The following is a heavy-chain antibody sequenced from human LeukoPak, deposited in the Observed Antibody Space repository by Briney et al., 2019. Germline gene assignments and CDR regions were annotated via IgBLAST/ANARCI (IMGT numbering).Heavy chain of an antibody. D-gene: IGHD2/OR15-2a*01. CDR2: IYHSGST. CDR3: ARHPFDRVFFGY. J-gene: IGHJ4*02. Sequence: PSETLSLTCAVSGYSISRGYYWGWIRQAPGKGLEWIGSIYHSGSTQYNPSLKSRLIISVDTSKNQFSLKLSSVTAADTAVYFCARHPFDRVFFGYWGQGTLVTVSS. V-gene: IGHV4-38-2*01. CDR1: GYSISRGYY.